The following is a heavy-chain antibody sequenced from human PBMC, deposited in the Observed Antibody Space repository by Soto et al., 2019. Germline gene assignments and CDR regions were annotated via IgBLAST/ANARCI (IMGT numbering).Heavy chain of an antibody. V-gene: IGHV4-30-4*01. CDR1: GDSISNADYY. CDR3: ARLFAYYDKEPGAFDI. D-gene: IGHD3-22*01. Sequence: QVLLQESGPGLVKPSQTLSLTCSVTGDSISNADYYWSWIRQPPGKGLEWIGYIYYSGSTYYNPSLQSRASISVDTAINQFSLELSSVTAADTALYYCARLFAYYDKEPGAFDIWGQGTLVTVSS. CDR2: IYYSGST. J-gene: IGHJ3*02.